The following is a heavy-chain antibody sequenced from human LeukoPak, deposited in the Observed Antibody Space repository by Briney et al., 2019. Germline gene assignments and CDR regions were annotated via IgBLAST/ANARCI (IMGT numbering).Heavy chain of an antibody. Sequence: PGGSLRLSCSASKFSFSSYWMHWVRQAPGKGLVWVSRINSDGSRTNYADSVKGRFTISRDNAKNTLYLQMSSLRAEDTAVYYCARVGKSSSRRGSDYWGQGTLVTVSS. D-gene: IGHD6-13*01. CDR2: INSDGSRT. CDR1: KFSFSSYW. V-gene: IGHV3-74*01. CDR3: ARVGKSSSRRGSDY. J-gene: IGHJ4*02.